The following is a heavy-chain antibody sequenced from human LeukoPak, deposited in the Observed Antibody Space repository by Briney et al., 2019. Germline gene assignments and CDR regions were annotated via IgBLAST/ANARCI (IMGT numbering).Heavy chain of an antibody. D-gene: IGHD2-8*02. CDR2: INPNSGGT. CDR1: GYTFTDYY. J-gene: IGHJ6*04. CDR3: ARAVLAKNYGMEV. Sequence: GAAVKVSFQGTGYTFTDYYIHLGRQAPEQGLEWMGGINPNSGGTKYAQKFQGRVNVNRETSKRKAYMELSRLRSDDEAVYYCARAVLAKNYGMEVWGKGTKVTVS. V-gene: IGHV1-2*02.